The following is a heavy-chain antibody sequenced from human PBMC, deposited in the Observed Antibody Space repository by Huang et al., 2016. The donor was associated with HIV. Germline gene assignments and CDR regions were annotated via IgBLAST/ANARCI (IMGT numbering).Heavy chain of an antibody. Sequence: QIHLVQSGPEAKQPGASLKVSCKASGYKFHIYEITWVRQTPGQGLEWMGWISGDNVSTRFAQKFQDRLTMTTDVSTSTAYLELRSLRLDDTAVYYCARTKGEFDFWGQGALVTVSS. CDR1: GYKFHIYE. CDR2: ISGDNVST. D-gene: IGHD3-16*01. V-gene: IGHV1-18*04. CDR3: ARTKGEFDF. J-gene: IGHJ4*02.